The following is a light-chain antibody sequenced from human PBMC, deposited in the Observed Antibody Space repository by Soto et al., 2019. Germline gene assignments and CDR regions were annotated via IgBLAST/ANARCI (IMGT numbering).Light chain of an antibody. CDR1: SSNIGSNT. CDR3: QSYDSNFLGVI. CDR2: SNN. Sequence: QSVLTQPPSASGTPGQRVTISCSGSSSNIGSNTVNWYQQLPGTAPKLLIYSNNQRPSGVPDRFSGSKSGTSASLAISGLQSEDEADYYCQSYDSNFLGVIFGVGTKLTVL. V-gene: IGLV1-44*01. J-gene: IGLJ2*01.